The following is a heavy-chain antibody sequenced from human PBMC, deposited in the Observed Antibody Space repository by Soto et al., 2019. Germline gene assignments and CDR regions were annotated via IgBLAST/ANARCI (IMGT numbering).Heavy chain of an antibody. J-gene: IGHJ6*02. D-gene: IGHD2-21*02. CDR3: AREETAWPLAYGLDV. CDR1: GFRFSTYS. Sequence: PGGSLRLSCEASGFRFSTYSMHWVRQAPGKGLEWVSSIGRRSDIYYADSVKGRFTISRDNAKNSVSLQTNSLRDEDTAVYYCAREETAWPLAYGLDVWGQGTTVTVSS. V-gene: IGHV3-21*01. CDR2: IGRRSDI.